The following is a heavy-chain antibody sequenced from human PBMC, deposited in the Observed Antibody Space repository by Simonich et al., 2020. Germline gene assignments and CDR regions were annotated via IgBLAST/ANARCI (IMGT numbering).Heavy chain of an antibody. CDR1: GYTFTGYY. D-gene: IGHD6-6*01. J-gene: IGHJ2*01. CDR2: INPNSGGT. V-gene: IGHV1-2*02. Sequence: QVQLVQSGAEVKKPGASVKVSCKASGYTFTGYYMHWVRQAPGQGLGWMGWINPNSGGTNYAQKFQGRVTMTRDTSISTAYMELSRLRSDDTAVYYCAIYSPSIPARPYWYFDLWGRGTLVTVSS. CDR3: AIYSPSIPARPYWYFDL.